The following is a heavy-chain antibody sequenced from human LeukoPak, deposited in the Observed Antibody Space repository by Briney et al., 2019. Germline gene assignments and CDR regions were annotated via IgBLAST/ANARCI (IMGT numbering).Heavy chain of an antibody. J-gene: IGHJ6*02. Sequence: GGSLRLSCAASGFTFSSYAMSWVRQAPGKGLEWVSAISGSGGSTYYADSVKGRFTISRDNSKNTQYLQMNSLRAEDTAVYYCAKKADYDFWSGYSDTLYYYYGMGVWGQGTTVTVSS. CDR3: AKKADYDFWSGYSDTLYYYYGMGV. CDR1: GFTFSSYA. CDR2: ISGSGGST. D-gene: IGHD3-3*01. V-gene: IGHV3-23*01.